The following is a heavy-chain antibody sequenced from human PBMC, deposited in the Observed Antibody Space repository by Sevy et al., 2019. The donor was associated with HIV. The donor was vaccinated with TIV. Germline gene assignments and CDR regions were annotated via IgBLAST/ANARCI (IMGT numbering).Heavy chain of an antibody. J-gene: IGHJ6*03. CDR1: GFTFDDYD. CDR2: ISWNSGSI. Sequence: GGSLRLSCAASGFTFDDYDMHWVRQAPGKGLEWVSGISWNSGSIGYADSVKGRFTISRDNAKNSLYLQMNSLRAEDMALYYCAKDFYGSGPGYMDVWGKGTTVTVSS. CDR3: AKDFYGSGPGYMDV. D-gene: IGHD3-10*01. V-gene: IGHV3-9*03.